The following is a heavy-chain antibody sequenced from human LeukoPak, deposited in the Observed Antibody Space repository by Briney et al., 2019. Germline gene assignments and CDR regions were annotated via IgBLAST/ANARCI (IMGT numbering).Heavy chain of an antibody. V-gene: IGHV4-34*01. D-gene: IGHD6-19*01. CDR1: GGSFSGYY. CDR2: INHSGST. Sequence: SETLSLTCAVYGGSFSGYYWSWIRQPPGKGLEWIGEINHSGSTNYNPSLKSRVTISADTSKNQFSLKLSSVTAADTAVYYCARNTSGPDYWAREPSSPSPQ. J-gene: IGHJ4*02. CDR3: ARNTSGPDY.